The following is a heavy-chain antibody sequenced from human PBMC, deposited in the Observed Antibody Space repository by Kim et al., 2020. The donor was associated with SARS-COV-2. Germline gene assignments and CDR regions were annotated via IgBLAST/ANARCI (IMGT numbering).Heavy chain of an antibody. V-gene: IGHV2-5*02. D-gene: IGHD6-19*01. CDR2: IYWDDDS. Sequence: SGPTLVNPTQTLTLTCTFSGFSVTSIGEGVGWIRQPPGKTLELLGIIYWDDDSLYSPSLKSRLSITRGTSDNQVVLTMTNMDSVDTATYFCARRRPHSSGWFDFWGQGTLVTVSS. J-gene: IGHJ4*02. CDR1: GFSVTSIGEG. CDR3: ARRRPHSSGWFDF.